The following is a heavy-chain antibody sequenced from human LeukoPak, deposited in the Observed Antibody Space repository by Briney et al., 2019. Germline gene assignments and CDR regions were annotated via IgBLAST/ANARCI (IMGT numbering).Heavy chain of an antibody. CDR1: GFTFSSYS. V-gene: IGHV3-21*01. CDR2: ISSSSSYI. J-gene: IGHJ5*02. Sequence: GGSLRLSCAASGFTFSSYSMNWVRQAPGKGLEWVSSISSSSSYIYYADSVKGRFTISRDNAKNSLYLRMNSLRAEDTAVYYCARGMVEDLYDFWSGPKGINWFDPWGQGTLVTVSS. D-gene: IGHD3-3*01. CDR3: ARGMVEDLYDFWSGPKGINWFDP.